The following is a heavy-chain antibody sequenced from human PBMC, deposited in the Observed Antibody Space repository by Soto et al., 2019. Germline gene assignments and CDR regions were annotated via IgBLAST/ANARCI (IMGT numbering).Heavy chain of an antibody. CDR1: GGSISSRTYY. CDR2: IYYSGRT. CDR3: GRHPYFYGSGPSRLDD. V-gene: IGHV4-39*01. D-gene: IGHD3-10*01. Sequence: SETLSLTCTVSGGSISSRTYYWGWIRQPPGKGLEWIGSIYYSGRTYYNPSLKSRVTISLDTSDKQFSLKLSSVTVADTAVYYCGRHPYFYGSGPSRLDDWGQGTLVTVSS. J-gene: IGHJ4*02.